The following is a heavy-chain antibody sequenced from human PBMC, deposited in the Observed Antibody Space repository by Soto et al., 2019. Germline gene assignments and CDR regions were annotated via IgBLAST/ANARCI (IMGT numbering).Heavy chain of an antibody. CDR2: IIPIFGTA. J-gene: IGHJ6*02. D-gene: IGHD3-10*01. Sequence: SVKVSCKASGGTFSSYAISWVRQAPGQGLEWMGGIIPIFGTANYAQKFQGRVTITADESTSTAYMELSSLRSEDTAVYYCARVSYYGSGSYYNGGYYYYGMDVWGQGTTVTVSS. V-gene: IGHV1-69*13. CDR1: GGTFSSYA. CDR3: ARVSYYGSGSYYNGGYYYYGMDV.